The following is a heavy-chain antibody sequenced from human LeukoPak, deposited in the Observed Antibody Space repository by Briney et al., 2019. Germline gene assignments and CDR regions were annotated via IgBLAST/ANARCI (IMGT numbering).Heavy chain of an antibody. Sequence: SETLSLTCTVSGGSISSGSYYWSWIRQPPGKGLEWIGEISHSGSTYYNPSLKSRVIISVDTSKNQFSLKLSSVTAADTAVYYCARGGYSSSWYGGSSDFDYWGQGTLVTVSS. CDR3: ARGGYSSSWYGGSSDFDY. CDR1: GGSISSGSYY. V-gene: IGHV4-39*07. CDR2: ISHSGST. D-gene: IGHD6-13*01. J-gene: IGHJ4*02.